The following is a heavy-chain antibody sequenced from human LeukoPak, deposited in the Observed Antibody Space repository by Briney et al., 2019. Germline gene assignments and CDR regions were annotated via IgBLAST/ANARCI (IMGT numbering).Heavy chain of an antibody. V-gene: IGHV1-46*01. Sequence: ASVKVSCKASGYTFTIYYIHWVRQVPGQGLEWMGIINPSGGSTNYAQKFQGRVTMTRDTSTSTVYMELSSLRSDDTAVYYCARDPGRYSYGSGMDYWGQGTLVTVSS. CDR3: ARDPGRYSYGSGMDY. D-gene: IGHD3-10*01. J-gene: IGHJ4*02. CDR1: GYTFTIYY. CDR2: INPSGGST.